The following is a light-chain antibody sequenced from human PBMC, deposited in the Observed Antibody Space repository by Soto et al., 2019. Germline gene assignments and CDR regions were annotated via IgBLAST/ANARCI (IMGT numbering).Light chain of an antibody. J-gene: IGKJ2*02. CDR2: KAS. Sequence: DIQMTQSPSTLSASVGDRVTITCRASQSISSWLAWYQQKPGRAPKLLIYKASSLESGVPSRFSGNGSGTEFTLTISSLQPDDSATYYCQQYNIYSRTFGQGTKVEI. CDR1: QSISSW. CDR3: QQYNIYSRT. V-gene: IGKV1-5*03.